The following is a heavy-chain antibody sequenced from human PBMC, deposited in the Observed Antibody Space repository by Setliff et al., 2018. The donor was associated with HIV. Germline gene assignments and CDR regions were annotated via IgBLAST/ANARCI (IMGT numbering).Heavy chain of an antibody. D-gene: IGHD6-19*01. J-gene: IGHJ4*02. CDR3: ARRSGWSLDY. CDR2: IIRSGST. CDR1: GGSFSGYY. V-gene: IGHV4-34*12. Sequence: SETLSLTCAVYGGSFSGYYWSWIRQPPGKGLEWIGEIIRSGSTNYNPSLKSRVTISVDTSKNQFSLKLSSVTAADTAVYYCARRSGWSLDYWGQGTLVTVSS.